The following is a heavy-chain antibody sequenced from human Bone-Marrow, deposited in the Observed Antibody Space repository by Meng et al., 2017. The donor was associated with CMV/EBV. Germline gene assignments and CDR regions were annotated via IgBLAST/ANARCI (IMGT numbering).Heavy chain of an antibody. D-gene: IGHD3-10*01. CDR3: ARRLGDWIGGGGGGDY. CDR1: GYSFTSYW. J-gene: IGHJ4*02. CDR2: IYPGDSDT. Sequence: GGSLRLSCKGSGYSFTSYWIGWVRQMPGKGLEWMGIIYPGDSDTRYGPSCQGQVTISAEKSISTAYLKWSSLRASDTAMYCCARRLGDWIGGGGGGDYWGQGTLVTVSS. V-gene: IGHV5-51*01.